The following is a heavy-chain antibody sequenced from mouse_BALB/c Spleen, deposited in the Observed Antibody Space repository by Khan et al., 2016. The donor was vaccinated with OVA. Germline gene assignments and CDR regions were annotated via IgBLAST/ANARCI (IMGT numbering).Heavy chain of an antibody. CDR2: INTYTGEP. V-gene: IGHV9-3-1*01. J-gene: IGHJ4*01. Sequence: QIQLVQSGPELKKPGETVKISCKASGYTFTNYGMNWVKQAPGRGLKWMGWINTYTGEPTYADDFKGRFVFSLETSASSANLQINNLKNEDTATYFCERPPYFSYVMGYWGQGTSVTVSS. D-gene: IGHD2-10*01. CDR1: GYTFTNYG. CDR3: ERPPYFSYVMGY.